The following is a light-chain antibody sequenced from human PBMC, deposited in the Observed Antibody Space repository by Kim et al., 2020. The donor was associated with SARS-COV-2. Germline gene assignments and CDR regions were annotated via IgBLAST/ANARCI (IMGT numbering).Light chain of an antibody. CDR2: KDS. CDR3: YAAADNM. V-gene: IGLV3-27*01. CDR1: VRTKKE. J-gene: IGLJ3*02. Sequence: VAASPGQTTTITGEGVVRTKKEARWFKQEPGQAPVLVIYKDSERPTGIPERFSGSGSGTTVTLTISGAQVEDEADYYCYAAADNMFGGGTQLTVL.